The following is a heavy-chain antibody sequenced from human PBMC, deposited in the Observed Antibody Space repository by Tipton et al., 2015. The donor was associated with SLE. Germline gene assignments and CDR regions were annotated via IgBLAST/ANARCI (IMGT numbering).Heavy chain of an antibody. CDR1: GGSISSSSYY. V-gene: IGHV4-39*07. CDR2: IYYSGST. Sequence: LSLTCTVSGGSISSSSYYWGWIRQPPGKGLEWIGSIYYSGSTYYNPSLKSRVTISVDTSKNQFSLKLSSVTAADTAVYYCARTEQGTGSYYRLVFEIWGQGTLVTVSS. CDR3: ARTEQGTGSYYRLVFEI. J-gene: IGHJ4*02. D-gene: IGHD3-10*01.